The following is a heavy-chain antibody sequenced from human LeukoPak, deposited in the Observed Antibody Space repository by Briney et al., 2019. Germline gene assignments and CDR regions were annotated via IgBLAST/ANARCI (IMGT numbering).Heavy chain of an antibody. Sequence: SETLSLTCTVSGGSISSYYWSWIRQPPGKGLEWIGYIYYSGGTNYNPSLKSRVTISVDTSKNQFSLKLSSVTAADTAVYYCARGGRKGMDVWGQGTTVTVSS. J-gene: IGHJ6*02. CDR2: IYYSGGT. D-gene: IGHD2-15*01. CDR3: ARGGRKGMDV. V-gene: IGHV4-59*01. CDR1: GGSISSYY.